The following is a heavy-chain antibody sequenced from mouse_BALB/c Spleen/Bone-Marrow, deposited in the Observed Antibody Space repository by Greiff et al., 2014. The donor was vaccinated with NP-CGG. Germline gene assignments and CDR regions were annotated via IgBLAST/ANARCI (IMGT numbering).Heavy chain of an antibody. CDR2: IYPGDGDT. J-gene: IGHJ4*01. V-gene: IGHV1-80*01. Sequence: VQLQQSGAELVMPGSSVKISCKASGYAFSSYWMNWVKQRPGQGLEWIGQIYPGDGDTNYNGKFKGKATLTADKSSSTAYMQLSSLTSEDSAVYFCARGVPMDYWGQGTSVTVSS. CDR1: GYAFSSYW. CDR3: ARGVPMDY.